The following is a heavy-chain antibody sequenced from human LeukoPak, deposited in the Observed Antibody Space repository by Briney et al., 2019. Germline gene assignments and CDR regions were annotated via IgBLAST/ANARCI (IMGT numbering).Heavy chain of an antibody. D-gene: IGHD2-2*01. CDR3: ARWTRYCSSTSCHDY. Sequence: PSETLSLTCAVYGGSFSGYYRSWIRQPPGKGLEWIGEINHSGSTNYNPSLKSRVTISVDTSKNQFSLKLSSVTAADTAVYYCARWTRYCSSTSCHDYWGQGTLVTVSS. CDR2: INHSGST. CDR1: GGSFSGYY. V-gene: IGHV4-34*01. J-gene: IGHJ4*02.